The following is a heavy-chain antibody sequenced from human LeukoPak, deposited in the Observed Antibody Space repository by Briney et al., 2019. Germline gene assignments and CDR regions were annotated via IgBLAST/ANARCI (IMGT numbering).Heavy chain of an antibody. J-gene: IGHJ4*02. CDR2: IYHSGST. CDR1: GGSISSSNW. CDR3: ARAYYSSSWYYFDY. V-gene: IGHV4-4*02. D-gene: IGHD6-13*01. Sequence: SETLSLTCAVSGGSISSSNWWSWVRQPPGKGLEWIGEIYHSGSTNYNPSLKSRITISVDTSKNQFSLKLSSVTAADTAVYYCARAYYSSSWYYFDYWGQGTLVTVSS.